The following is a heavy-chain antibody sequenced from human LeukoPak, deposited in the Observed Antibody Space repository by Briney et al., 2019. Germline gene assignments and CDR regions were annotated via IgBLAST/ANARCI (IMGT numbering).Heavy chain of an antibody. Sequence: GGSLRLSCAASGFTVSSNYMSWVRQAPGKGLEWVSSISSSKTYIYYADSVKGRFIISRDNAKNSLYLQMNSLRAEDTAVYYCARDYSGSYYSTSLFDDWGQGTLVTVSS. CDR1: GFTVSSNY. V-gene: IGHV3-21*06. J-gene: IGHJ4*02. CDR2: ISSSKTYI. D-gene: IGHD1-26*01. CDR3: ARDYSGSYYSTSLFDD.